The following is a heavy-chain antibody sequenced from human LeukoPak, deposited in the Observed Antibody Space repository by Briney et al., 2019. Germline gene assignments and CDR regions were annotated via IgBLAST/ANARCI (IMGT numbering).Heavy chain of an antibody. CDR1: GGSFSGYY. CDR3: ARVAKPGVKIDY. V-gene: IGHV4-34*01. J-gene: IGHJ4*02. Sequence: SSETLSLTCAVYGGSFSGYYWSWIRQPPGKGLEWIGEINHSGSTNYNPSLKSRVTISVDTSKNQFSLKLSSVTAADTAVYYCARVAKPGVKIDYWGQGTLVTVSS. D-gene: IGHD1-26*01. CDR2: INHSGST.